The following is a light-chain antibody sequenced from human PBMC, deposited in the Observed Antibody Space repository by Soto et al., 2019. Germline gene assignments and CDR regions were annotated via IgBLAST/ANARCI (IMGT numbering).Light chain of an antibody. CDR1: QSISTW. CDR3: QHYKSYPWT. Sequence: DIQMTQSPSTLSASVGARVTITCRASQSISTWLAWYQQKPGKAPKLLIYSASDLESGVPSRFSGSGFGTEFTLTISSLQPDDFATYYCQHYKSYPWTFGQGTKVDIK. V-gene: IGKV1-5*03. CDR2: SAS. J-gene: IGKJ1*01.